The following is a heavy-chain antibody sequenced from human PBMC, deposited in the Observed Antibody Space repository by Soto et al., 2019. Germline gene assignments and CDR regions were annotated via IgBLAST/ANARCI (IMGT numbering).Heavy chain of an antibody. CDR2: INHSGST. J-gene: IGHJ6*02. D-gene: IGHD4-4*01. V-gene: IGHV4-34*01. CDR1: GGSFSGYY. Sequence: PWETLSLTCAVYGGSFSGYYWSWIRQPPGKGLEWIGEINHSGSTNYNPSLKSRVTISVDTSKNQFSLKLSSVTAADTAVYYCARLDYRMIYYYYYGMDVWGQGTTVTVSS. CDR3: ARLDYRMIYYYYYGMDV.